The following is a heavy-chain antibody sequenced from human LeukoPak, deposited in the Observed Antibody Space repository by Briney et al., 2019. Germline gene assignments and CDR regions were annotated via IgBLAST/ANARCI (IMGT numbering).Heavy chain of an antibody. CDR3: AKDTSLKAAGTADY. D-gene: IGHD6-13*01. CDR1: GFTFSSYG. J-gene: IGHJ4*02. Sequence: GRSLRLSCAASGFTFSSYGMHWVRQAPGKGLEWVAVISYDGSNKYYADSVKGRFTISRDNSKNTLYLQMNSLRAEDTAVYYCAKDTSLKAAGTADYWGQGTLVTVSS. CDR2: ISYDGSNK. V-gene: IGHV3-30*18.